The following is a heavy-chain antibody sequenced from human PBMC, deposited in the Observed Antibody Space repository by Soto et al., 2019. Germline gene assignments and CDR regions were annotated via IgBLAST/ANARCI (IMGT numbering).Heavy chain of an antibody. V-gene: IGHV1-18*01. Sequence: QVQLVQSGAEVKKSGASVKVSCKASGYTFTSYGISWVRQAPGQGLEWMGWISAYNGNTNYAQKLQGRVTMTTDTSTRTAYMELRSLRSDDTAVYYCTRDPGYCSSTSCYAYYYYYGMDVWGQGTTVTVSS. CDR3: TRDPGYCSSTSCYAYYYYYGMDV. J-gene: IGHJ6*02. D-gene: IGHD2-2*01. CDR1: GYTFTSYG. CDR2: ISAYNGNT.